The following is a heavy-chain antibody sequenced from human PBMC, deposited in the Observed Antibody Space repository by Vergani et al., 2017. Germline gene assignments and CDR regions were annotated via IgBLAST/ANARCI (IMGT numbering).Heavy chain of an antibody. CDR1: DFISNGHY. CDR3: ARGPFPVSGETIFPPYFDY. Sequence: QVQLQESGPGLVKPSETLSLICDVFDFISNGHYWSWIRQPPGKGLEWIGEINHSGSTNYNPSLKSRVTISVDTSKNQFSLKLSSVTAADTAVYYCARGPFPVSGETIFPPYFDYWGQGTLVTVSS. CDR2: INHSGST. J-gene: IGHJ4*02. D-gene: IGHD2-15*01. V-gene: IGHV4-34*01.